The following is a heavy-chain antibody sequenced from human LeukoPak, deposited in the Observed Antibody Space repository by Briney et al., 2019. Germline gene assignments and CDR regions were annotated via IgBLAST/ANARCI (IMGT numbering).Heavy chain of an antibody. CDR2: ISGSGGST. Sequence: GGSLRLSCAASGFTFSSYAMSWVRQAPGKGLEWVSAISGSGGSTYYADPVKGRFTISRDNSENTLYLQMNSLRAEDTAVYYCVAYYYDSSGYYPFDYWGQGTLVTVSS. CDR1: GFTFSSYA. V-gene: IGHV3-23*01. D-gene: IGHD3-22*01. J-gene: IGHJ4*02. CDR3: VAYYYDSSGYYPFDY.